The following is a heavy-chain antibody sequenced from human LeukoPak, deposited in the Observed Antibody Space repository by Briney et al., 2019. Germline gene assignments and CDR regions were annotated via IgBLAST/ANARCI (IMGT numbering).Heavy chain of an antibody. J-gene: IGHJ4*02. D-gene: IGHD3-22*01. Sequence: GESLKFSCKGSGYSFTSYWIGWVRQMPGKGLEWMGIIYPGDSDTRYSPSFQGQVTISADKSISTAYLQWSSLKASDTAMYYCARQCYYDSSGYYSLCYWGQGTLVTVSS. CDR2: IYPGDSDT. V-gene: IGHV5-51*01. CDR1: GYSFTSYW. CDR3: ARQCYYDSSGYYSLCY.